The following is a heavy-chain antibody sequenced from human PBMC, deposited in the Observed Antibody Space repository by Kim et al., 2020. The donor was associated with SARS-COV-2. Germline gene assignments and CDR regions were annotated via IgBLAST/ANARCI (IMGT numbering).Heavy chain of an antibody. Sequence: GGSLRLSCAASGFTFSDYYMSWIRQAPGKGLEWVSYISSSGSTIYYADSVKGRFTISRDNAKNSLYLQRNSLRAEDTAVYYCARAGEITFGGVIVIQAFYIWGQGTMVTVSS. CDR2: ISSSGSTI. CDR1: GFTFSDYY. J-gene: IGHJ3*02. CDR3: ARAGEITFGGVIVIQAFYI. D-gene: IGHD3-16*02. V-gene: IGHV3-11*01.